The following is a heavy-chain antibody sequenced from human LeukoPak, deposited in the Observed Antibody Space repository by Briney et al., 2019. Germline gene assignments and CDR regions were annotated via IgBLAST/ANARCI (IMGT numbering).Heavy chain of an antibody. D-gene: IGHD3-10*01. Sequence: GGSLRLSCAASGFTFSSYAMSWVRQAPGKGLEWVSAISGSGGSTYYADSVKGRFTISRVNSKNTLYLQMNSLRAEDTAVYYCAKDQGGNYYGSGRTFDYWGQGTLVTVSS. CDR3: AKDQGGNYYGSGRTFDY. J-gene: IGHJ4*02. V-gene: IGHV3-23*01. CDR2: ISGSGGST. CDR1: GFTFSSYA.